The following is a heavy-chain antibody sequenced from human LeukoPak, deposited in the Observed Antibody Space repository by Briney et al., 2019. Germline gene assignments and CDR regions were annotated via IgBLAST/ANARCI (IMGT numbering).Heavy chain of an antibody. V-gene: IGHV3-53*01. CDR3: ARAGYSGYDRHFDY. J-gene: IGHJ4*02. Sequence: PGGSLRLSCAASGFTVSSNYMSWVRQAPGKGLEWVSIIYSGGTTDYADSVKGRFTISRDNSKNTLYLQMSSLRAEDTAVYYCARAGYSGYDRHFDYWGQGTLVTVSS. D-gene: IGHD5-12*01. CDR1: GFTVSSNY. CDR2: IYSGGTT.